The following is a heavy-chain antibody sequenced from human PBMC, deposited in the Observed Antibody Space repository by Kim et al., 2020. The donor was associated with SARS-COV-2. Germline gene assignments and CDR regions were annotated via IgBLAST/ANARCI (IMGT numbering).Heavy chain of an antibody. J-gene: IGHJ4*02. Sequence: DGSETYYVDSVKGRFTISSDNAKSTLYLQMNNLRAEDTDLYYCVRGSADYWGQGTLGTVSS. CDR3: VRGSADY. CDR2: DGSET. V-gene: IGHV3-7*03.